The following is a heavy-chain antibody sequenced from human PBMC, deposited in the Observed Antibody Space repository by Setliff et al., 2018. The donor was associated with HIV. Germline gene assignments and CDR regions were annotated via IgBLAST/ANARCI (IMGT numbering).Heavy chain of an antibody. D-gene: IGHD3-3*01. CDR3: ARLPFITIFGVLNGDDGFDI. J-gene: IGHJ3*02. Sequence: ASVKVSCKTFGYSFTAYQMHWLRQAPGQGLEWMGRINRDNGGTRYAQKFQGRVSMTRDTAISTAYMELSRLRSDDSAVYYCARLPFITIFGVLNGDDGFDIWGQGTMVTVSS. CDR1: GYSFTAYQ. CDR2: INRDNGGT. V-gene: IGHV1-2*06.